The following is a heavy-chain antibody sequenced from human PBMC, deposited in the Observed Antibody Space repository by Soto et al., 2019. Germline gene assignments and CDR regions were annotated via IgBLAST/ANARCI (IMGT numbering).Heavy chain of an antibody. CDR2: IYHSGST. CDR1: GGSISNGDYY. CDR3: ATDHALAGTSVSDY. Sequence: QVQLQESGPGLVKPSQTLSLTCTVSGGSISNGDYYWSWIRQPPGKGLEWIGYIYHSGSTYYTPSLKGRVTISVATSKNQFSLRLSSETAADTAVYYCATDHALAGTSVSDYWGKGTLVTVSS. J-gene: IGHJ4*02. D-gene: IGHD1-7*01. V-gene: IGHV4-30-4*01.